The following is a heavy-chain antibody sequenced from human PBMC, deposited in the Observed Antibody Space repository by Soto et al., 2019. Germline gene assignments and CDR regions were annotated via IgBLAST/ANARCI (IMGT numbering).Heavy chain of an antibody. CDR1: GFTFINSA. Sequence: EMLMLESGGGLVQPGGSLRLPCAASGFTFINSAMTWVRQAPGKGLEWVSSIGGSYGTTSYADATKGRFTISRDNSKNTLYLQMNSLRAEDTAVYYCAASRWRSWGQGTLVTVSS. V-gene: IGHV3-23*01. J-gene: IGHJ5*02. CDR2: IGGSYGTT. CDR3: AASRWRS.